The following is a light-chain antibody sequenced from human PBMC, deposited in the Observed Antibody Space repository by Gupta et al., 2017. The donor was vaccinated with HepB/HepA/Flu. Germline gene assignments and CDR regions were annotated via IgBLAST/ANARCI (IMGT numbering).Light chain of an antibody. Sequence: QSVLTQSPSASGTPGPRVTMSCSGRSSNIGSNTVNWYQQLPGTAPKLLIYSNNKRPSGVPDRFSASKSGTSASLAISGLQSDDDADYYCAAWDDSLNGVVFGGGTKLTVL. V-gene: IGLV1-44*01. CDR1: SSNIGSNT. J-gene: IGLJ2*01. CDR3: AAWDDSLNGVV. CDR2: SNN.